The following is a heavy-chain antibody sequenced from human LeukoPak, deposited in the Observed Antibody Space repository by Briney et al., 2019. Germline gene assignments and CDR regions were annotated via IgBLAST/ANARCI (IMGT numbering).Heavy chain of an antibody. V-gene: IGHV3-48*04. Sequence: GGSLRLSCAASGFTFSSYSMNWVRQAPGKGLEWGSYISSSSSTIYYADSVKGRFTISRDNAKNSLYLQMNSLRAEDTAVYYCARDCYNYGFDHWGQGTLVTVSS. CDR3: ARDCYNYGFDH. J-gene: IGHJ4*02. D-gene: IGHD5-24*01. CDR1: GFTFSSYS. CDR2: ISSSSSTI.